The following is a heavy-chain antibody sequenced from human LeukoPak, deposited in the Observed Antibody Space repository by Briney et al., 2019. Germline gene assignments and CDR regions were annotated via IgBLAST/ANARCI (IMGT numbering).Heavy chain of an antibody. D-gene: IGHD4-17*01. J-gene: IGHJ4*02. CDR2: INPSGGST. CDR1: GYTFTSYY. V-gene: IGHV1-46*01. Sequence: ASVKVSCKASGYTFTSYYMHWLRQAPGQGLEWMGIINPSGGSTSYAQKFQGGVTMTRDTSTSTVYMELSSLRSEDTAVYYCALILTTVTPAIDYWGQGTLVTVSS. CDR3: ALILTTVTPAIDY.